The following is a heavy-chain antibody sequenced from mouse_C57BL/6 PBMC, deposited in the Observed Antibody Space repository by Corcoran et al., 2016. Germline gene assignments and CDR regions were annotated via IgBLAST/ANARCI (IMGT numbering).Heavy chain of an antibody. D-gene: IGHD2-4*01. V-gene: IGHV1-19*01. CDR2: INPYNGGT. J-gene: IGHJ3*01. CDR3: ARRACYDYDWFAY. CDR1: GYTFTDYY. Sequence: EVQLQQSGPVLVKPGASVKMSCKASGYTFTDYYMNWVKQSHGKSLEWIGVINPYNGGTSYNQKFKGKATLTVDKSSSTAYMELNSLTSEDSAVYYCARRACYDYDWFAYWGQGTLVTVSA.